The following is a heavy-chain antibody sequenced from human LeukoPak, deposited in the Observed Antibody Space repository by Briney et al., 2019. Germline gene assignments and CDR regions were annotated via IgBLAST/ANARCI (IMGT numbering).Heavy chain of an antibody. J-gene: IGHJ1*01. CDR2: INHSGST. CDR1: GGSFSGYY. Sequence: SETLSLTCAVYGGSFSGYYWSWIRQPPGQGLEWMGEINHSGSTNYNPSLKSRVTILVDTSKNQFSLKLSSVTAADTAVYYCARGHSPVTTKVSYFQHWGQGTLVTVSS. D-gene: IGHD4-17*01. CDR3: ARGHSPVTTKVSYFQH. V-gene: IGHV4-34*01.